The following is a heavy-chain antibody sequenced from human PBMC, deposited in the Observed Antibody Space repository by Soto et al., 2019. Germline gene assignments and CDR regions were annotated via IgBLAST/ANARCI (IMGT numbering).Heavy chain of an antibody. CDR2: ITTYNGNT. CDR3: ARYTYSNYERDY. J-gene: IGHJ4*02. V-gene: IGHV1-18*04. Sequence: ASVKVSCKASGYTFTNCDISWVRQAPGQGLEWMGWITTYNGNTNYAQKLQGRVTMTTDTSTSTAYMELRSLRSDDTAVYYCARYTYSNYERDYWGQGTLVTVSS. D-gene: IGHD4-4*01. CDR1: GYTFTNCD.